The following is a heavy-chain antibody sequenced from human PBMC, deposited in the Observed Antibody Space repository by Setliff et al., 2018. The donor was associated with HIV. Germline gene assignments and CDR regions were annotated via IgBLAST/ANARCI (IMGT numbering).Heavy chain of an antibody. CDR1: GDKFSNYW. J-gene: IGHJ4*02. V-gene: IGHV5-51*01. Sequence: GESLKISCKDSGDKFSNYWLGWVRQMPGKGLEWIGVIYPDDSDTRYSPSFEGQVTVSVDRSINTAYLHWSSLKASDTAMYYCVRRQQRPQNAIESWGPGTLVTVSS. CDR3: VRRQQRPQNAIES. D-gene: IGHD6-25*01. CDR2: IYPDDSDT.